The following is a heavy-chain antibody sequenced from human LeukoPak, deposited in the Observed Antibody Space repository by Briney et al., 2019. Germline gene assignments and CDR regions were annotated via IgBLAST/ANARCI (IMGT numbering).Heavy chain of an antibody. D-gene: IGHD6-19*01. J-gene: IGHJ1*01. CDR2: INHSGSN. CDR3: ARYGGSGWVIGN. Sequence: SETLSLTCALYVGSPSGYYWSWIRPPPGKGLEWVGEINHSGSNNYNPGLKSRVTISVDTSKNQFSLKLSSVTAADTAVYYCARYGGSGWVIGNWGEGTVDSVSS. V-gene: IGHV4-34*01. CDR1: VGSPSGYY.